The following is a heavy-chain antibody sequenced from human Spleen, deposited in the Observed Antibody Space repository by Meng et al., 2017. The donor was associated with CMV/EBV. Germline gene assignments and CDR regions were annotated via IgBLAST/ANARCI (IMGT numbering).Heavy chain of an antibody. Sequence: SETLSLTCTVSGVSISNFYWRWIRQPPGGGLEWLGNIYSSGSTNYNPSLKSRVTISVDKSKNQFSLRLTSVTAADTAVYYCASESATYLGGRIYYHGMDVWGQGTTVTVSS. J-gene: IGHJ6*02. CDR3: ASESATYLGGRIYYHGMDV. V-gene: IGHV4-59*12. CDR1: GVSISNFY. D-gene: IGHD1-26*01. CDR2: IYSSGST.